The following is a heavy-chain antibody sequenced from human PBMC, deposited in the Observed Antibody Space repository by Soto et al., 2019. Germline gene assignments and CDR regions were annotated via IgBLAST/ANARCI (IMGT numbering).Heavy chain of an antibody. J-gene: IGHJ4*02. D-gene: IGHD3-9*01. CDR3: ARDPGPYYDILTGYYDC. CDR1: GFTFSSYW. CDR2: IKQDGSEK. V-gene: IGHV3-7*01. Sequence: PGGSLRLSCAASGFTFSSYWMSWVRQAPGKGLEWVASIKQDGSEKYYVDSVKGRFTISRDNAKNSLYLQMNSLRAEDTAVYYCARDPGPYYDILTGYYDCWGQGTLVTVSS.